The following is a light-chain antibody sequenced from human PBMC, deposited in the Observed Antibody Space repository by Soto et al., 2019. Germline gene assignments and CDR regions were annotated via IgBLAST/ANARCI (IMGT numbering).Light chain of an antibody. CDR3: QQYGSSPYT. J-gene: IGKJ2*01. V-gene: IGKV3-20*01. CDR2: GAS. CDR1: QSVSSSY. Sequence: EIVLTXSPGTLSLXPGEXXXXXXRASQSVSSSYLAWYQQKPGQAPRLLIYGASSRATGIPDRFSGSGSGTDFTLTISRLEPEDFAVYYCQQYGSSPYTFGQGTKLEIK.